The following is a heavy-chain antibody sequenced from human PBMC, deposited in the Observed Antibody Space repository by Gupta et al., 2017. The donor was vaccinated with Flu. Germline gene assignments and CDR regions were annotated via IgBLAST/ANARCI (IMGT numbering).Heavy chain of an antibody. V-gene: IGHV3-49*03. CDR2: IRSKAYGGTT. CDR1: GFTFGDYA. CDR3: TRDESVARYSSSLEGASLDY. D-gene: IGHD6-13*01. Sequence: EVQLVESGGGLVQPGRSLRLSCTASGFTFGDYAMSWFRQAPGKGLEWVGFIRSKAYGGTTEYAASVKGRFTISRDDSKSIAYLQMNSLKTEDTAVYYCTRDESVARYSSSLEGASLDYWGQGTLVTVSS. J-gene: IGHJ4*02.